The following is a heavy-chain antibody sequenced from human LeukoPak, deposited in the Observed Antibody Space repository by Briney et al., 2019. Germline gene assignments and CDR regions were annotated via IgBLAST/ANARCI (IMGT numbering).Heavy chain of an antibody. CDR1: GFSLSTSGVG. CDR3: AHSPYCGGDCYSRFDY. D-gene: IGHD2-21*02. J-gene: IGHJ4*02. V-gene: IGHV2-5*02. Sequence: SGPTLVKPTQTLTLTCTFSGFSLSTSGVGVGWIRQPPGKALEWLALIYWDDDKRYSPSLKSRLTITKDTSKNQVVLTMTNMDPVDTATYYCAHSPYCGGDCYSRFDYWGQGTLVTVSS. CDR2: IYWDDDK.